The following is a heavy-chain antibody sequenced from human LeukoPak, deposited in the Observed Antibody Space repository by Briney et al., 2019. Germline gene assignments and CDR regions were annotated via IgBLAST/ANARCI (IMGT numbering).Heavy chain of an antibody. CDR2: IYYSGST. D-gene: IGHD3-10*01. Sequence: SETLSLTCAVYGGSFSGYYWSWIRQPPGKGLEWIGSIYYSGSTYYNPSLKSRVTISVDTSKNQFSLKLSSVTAADTAVYYCARRRGAPPLIFDYWGQGTLVTVSS. CDR1: GGSFSGYY. J-gene: IGHJ4*02. V-gene: IGHV4-34*01. CDR3: ARRRGAPPLIFDY.